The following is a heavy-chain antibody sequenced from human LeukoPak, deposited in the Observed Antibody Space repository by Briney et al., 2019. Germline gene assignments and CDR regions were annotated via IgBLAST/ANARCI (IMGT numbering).Heavy chain of an antibody. D-gene: IGHD6-6*01. CDR3: ARDRIAARPCDY. Sequence: GGSLRLSCAASGFTFDDYAMSWVRQAPGKGLEWVSGINWNGGSTGYADSVKGRFTISRDNAKNSLYLQMNSLRAEDTALYYCARDRIAARPCDYWGQGTLVTVSS. V-gene: IGHV3-20*04. CDR1: GFTFDDYA. CDR2: INWNGGST. J-gene: IGHJ4*02.